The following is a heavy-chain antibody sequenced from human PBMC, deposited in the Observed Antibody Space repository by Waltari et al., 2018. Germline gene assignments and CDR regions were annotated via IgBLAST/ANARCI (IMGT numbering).Heavy chain of an antibody. J-gene: IGHJ4*02. CDR3: ARDRTMGY. CDR1: GFTVSSNY. CDR2: IYSGGST. Sequence: EVQLVESGGGLIQPGGSLRLSCAASGFTVSSNYMSWVRQAPGKGLEWVSVIYSGGSTYYADSEKGRFTITRDNSKNTLYHQMNSLRAEDAAVYYCARDRTMGYWGQGTLVTVSS. D-gene: IGHD3-16*01. V-gene: IGHV3-53*01.